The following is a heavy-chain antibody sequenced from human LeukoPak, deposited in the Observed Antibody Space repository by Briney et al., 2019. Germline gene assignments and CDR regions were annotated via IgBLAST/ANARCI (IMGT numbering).Heavy chain of an antibody. CDR3: AIMGAAWGFDY. CDR2: ISPYNGNT. D-gene: IGHD3-16*01. V-gene: IGHV1-18*01. J-gene: IGHJ4*02. Sequence: ASVKVSCKGSGYNFRIYGIDWVRQAPGQGFEWMGWISPYNGNTDYAQKFQGRVTLTTDTSTSTAYMDLRSLTSDDTAVYYCAIMGAAWGFDYWGQGTLVTVPS. CDR1: GYNFRIYG.